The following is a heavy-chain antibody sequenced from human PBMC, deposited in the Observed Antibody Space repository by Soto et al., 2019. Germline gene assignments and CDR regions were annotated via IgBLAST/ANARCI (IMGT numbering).Heavy chain of an antibody. CDR1: GYSFTSYW. D-gene: IGHD6-6*01. CDR2: IYPGDSDT. CDR3: ARSLKGPARLLAAGGSGLFDI. J-gene: IGHJ3*02. V-gene: IGHV5-51*01. Sequence: GESLKISCKGSGYSFTSYWIGWVRQMPGKGLEWMGIIYPGDSDTRYSPSFQGQVTISADKSISTAYLQWSSLKASDTAMYYCARSLKGPARLLAAGGSGLFDIWGQGTMVTVSS.